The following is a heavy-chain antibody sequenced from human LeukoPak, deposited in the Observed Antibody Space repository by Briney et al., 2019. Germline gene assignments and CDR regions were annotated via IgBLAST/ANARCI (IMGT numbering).Heavy chain of an antibody. V-gene: IGHV3-30-3*01. CDR1: GFTFSSYA. J-gene: IGHJ5*02. CDR3: ARDGYYGSGREGFDP. Sequence: PGASLRLSCAASGFTFSSYAMHWVRQAPGKGLEWVAVISYDGSNKYYADSVKGRFTISRDNSKNTLYLQMNSLRAEDTAVYYCARDGYYGSGREGFDPWGQGTLVTVSS. D-gene: IGHD3-10*01. CDR2: ISYDGSNK.